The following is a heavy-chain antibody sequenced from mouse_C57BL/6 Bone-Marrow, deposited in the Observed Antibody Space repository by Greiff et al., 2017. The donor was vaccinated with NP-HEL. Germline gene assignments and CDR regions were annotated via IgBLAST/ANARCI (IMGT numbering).Heavy chain of an antibody. CDR3: ARYYYGSRGWYSDV. D-gene: IGHD1-1*01. V-gene: IGHV1-72*01. Sequence: QVQLQQPGADLVKPGASVKLSCKASGYTFTSYWLHWVKQRPGRGLEWIGRIDPNSGGTKSNEKFKTKATLTVAKLSSTAYMQLSSLTSEDYAVYYCARYYYGSRGWYSDVWGTGTTVTVSS. CDR2: IDPNSGGT. CDR1: GYTFTSYW. J-gene: IGHJ1*03.